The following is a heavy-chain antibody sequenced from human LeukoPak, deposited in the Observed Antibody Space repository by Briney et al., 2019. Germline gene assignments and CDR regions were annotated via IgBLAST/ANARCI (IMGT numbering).Heavy chain of an antibody. V-gene: IGHV4-61*08. CDR1: GGSVSSGDYC. J-gene: IGHJ4*02. Sequence: SETLSLTCTVSGGSVSSGDYCWSWIRQPPGKGLEWIGCIYYSGSTNYNPSLKSRVTVSVDTSKNQFSLRLSSVTAADTAVYYCARGPKNCGGDCYPDYWGQGTLVTVSS. D-gene: IGHD2-21*02. CDR2: IYYSGST. CDR3: ARGPKNCGGDCYPDY.